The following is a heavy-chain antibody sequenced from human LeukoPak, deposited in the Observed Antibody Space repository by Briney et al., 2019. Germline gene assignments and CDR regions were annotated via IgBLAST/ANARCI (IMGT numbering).Heavy chain of an antibody. V-gene: IGHV3-33*01. CDR3: ARGVPLYGYHYGLEY. D-gene: IGHD5-18*01. Sequence: GGSLRLSCAASGFTFSNHGMHWVRQAPGKGLEWVTFIWFDGSNKNYIDSVKGRFTISRDNSKNTLYLQMNSLRVEDTAVYYCARGVPLYGYHYGLEYWGQGTLVTVSS. CDR2: IWFDGSNK. CDR1: GFTFSNHG. J-gene: IGHJ4*02.